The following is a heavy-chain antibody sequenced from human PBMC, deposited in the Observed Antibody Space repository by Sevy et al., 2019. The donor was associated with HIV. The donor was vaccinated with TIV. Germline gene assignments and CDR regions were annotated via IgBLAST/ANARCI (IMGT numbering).Heavy chain of an antibody. CDR2: MFPGNSDA. J-gene: IGHJ3*02. CDR1: GYWFTSHW. D-gene: IGHD2-15*01. V-gene: IGHV5-51*01. Sequence: GESLKISCETSGYWFTSHWIGWVRRMPGKGLEWVGIMFPGNSDARYAPSFQGQVTISVDKSISAAYLQWSSLKASDTAIYYCVRGGHLPLDAFDIWGQGTMVTVSS. CDR3: VRGGHLPLDAFDI.